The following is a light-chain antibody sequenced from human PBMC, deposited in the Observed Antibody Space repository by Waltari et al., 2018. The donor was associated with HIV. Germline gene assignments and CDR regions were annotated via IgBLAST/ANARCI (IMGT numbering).Light chain of an antibody. J-gene: IGKJ1*01. CDR1: QSLLHRTGYNY. Sequence: DFVMTQSPLSLPVTPGEPASISCRSSQSLLHRTGYNYLDWYLQKPGQSPHLLIYLGSNRASGVPDRFSGSGSGTDFTLEISRVEAEDVGVYYCMQALQAPRTFGQGTKVEIK. CDR2: LGS. V-gene: IGKV2-28*01. CDR3: MQALQAPRT.